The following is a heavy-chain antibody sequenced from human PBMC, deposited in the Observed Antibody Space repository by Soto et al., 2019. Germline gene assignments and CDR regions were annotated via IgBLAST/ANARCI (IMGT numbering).Heavy chain of an antibody. Sequence: QVQLVQDGAAVKKPGVSVKVSCKDSGYTICSYGVSWVRQAPGQGIEWMGWISAYNGNTNYAQKIPGRVTMTTDTSTSTASMELRSMRADDTAVYYCARDSPPVAYWCRGTLVPVSA. J-gene: IGHJ4*02. CDR1: GYTICSYG. CDR2: ISAYNGNT. V-gene: IGHV1-18*01. CDR3: ARDSPPVAY.